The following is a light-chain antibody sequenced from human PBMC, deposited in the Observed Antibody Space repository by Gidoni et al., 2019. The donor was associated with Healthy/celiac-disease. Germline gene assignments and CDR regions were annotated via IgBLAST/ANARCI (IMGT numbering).Light chain of an antibody. CDR2: GNS. V-gene: IGLV1-40*01. CDR1: SSNIGAGYD. J-gene: IGLJ2*01. CDR3: QSYDSSLSGVV. Sequence: QSVLTQPPSVSAAPGQRVTISCTGSSSNIGAGYDVHWYQQLPGTAPKLLIYGNSNRPSGVPDRFSGSKSGTSASLAITGIQAEDEADYYCQSYDSSLSGVVFGGGTKLTVL.